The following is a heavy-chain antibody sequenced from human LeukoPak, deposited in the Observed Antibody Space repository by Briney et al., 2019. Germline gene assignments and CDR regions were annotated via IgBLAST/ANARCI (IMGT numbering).Heavy chain of an antibody. Sequence: ASVKVSCKASGHTFTSYGISWVRQAPGQGLEWMGWISAYNGNTNYAQKLQGRVTMTTDTSTSTAYMELRSLRSDDTAVYYCARDGRLVVRYYYYYGMDVWGQGTTVTVSS. CDR3: ARDGRLVVRYYYYYGMDV. D-gene: IGHD2-21*01. V-gene: IGHV1-18*01. CDR1: GHTFTSYG. CDR2: ISAYNGNT. J-gene: IGHJ6*02.